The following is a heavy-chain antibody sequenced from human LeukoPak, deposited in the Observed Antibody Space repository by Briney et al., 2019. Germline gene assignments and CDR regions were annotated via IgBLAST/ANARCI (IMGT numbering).Heavy chain of an antibody. V-gene: IGHV3-7*01. Sequence: GGSLRLSCAISGLTSHDYAMTWVRQAPGKGLEWVANINPAGSDKYYVDSVKGRFTISRDNAKNSLYLQMNSLRVEDTAIYYCGRGDPDYWGQGTLVTVPS. CDR1: GLTSHDYA. CDR2: INPAGSDK. CDR3: GRGDPDY. J-gene: IGHJ4*02.